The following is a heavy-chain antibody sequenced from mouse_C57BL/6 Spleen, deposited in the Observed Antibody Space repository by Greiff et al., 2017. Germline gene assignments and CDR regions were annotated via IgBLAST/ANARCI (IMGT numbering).Heavy chain of an antibody. J-gene: IGHJ4*01. D-gene: IGHD2-4*01. CDR2: ISDGGSYT. Sequence: EVKVVESGGGLVKPGGSLKLSCAASGFTFSSYAMSWVRQTPEKRLEWVATISDGGSYTYYPDNVKGRFTISRDNAKNNLYLQMSHLKSEDTAMYYCARDDYDYDGYAMDYWGQGTSVTVSS. CDR1: GFTFSSYA. V-gene: IGHV5-4*01. CDR3: ARDDYDYDGYAMDY.